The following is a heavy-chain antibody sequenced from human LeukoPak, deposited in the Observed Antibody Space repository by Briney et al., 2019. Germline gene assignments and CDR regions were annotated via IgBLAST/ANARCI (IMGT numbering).Heavy chain of an antibody. Sequence: SVRVSCKASGYTFTDYYIHWVRQAPGQGLEWMGWINPLSGVTNYAQKFQGRVTMTRDTSISTAYMELSRLTSDDTAVYYCARDLRPRPYASGSFDAFHIWGQGTLVTVS. J-gene: IGHJ3*02. V-gene: IGHV1-2*02. D-gene: IGHD3-10*01. CDR1: GYTFTDYY. CDR3: ARDLRPRPYASGSFDAFHI. CDR2: INPLSGVT.